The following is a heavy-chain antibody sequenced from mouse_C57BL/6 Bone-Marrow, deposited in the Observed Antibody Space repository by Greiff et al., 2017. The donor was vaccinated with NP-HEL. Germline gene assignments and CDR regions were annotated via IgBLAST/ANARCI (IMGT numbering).Heavy chain of an antibody. Sequence: EVKLMESGPGMVKPSQSLSLTCTVTGYSITSGYDWHWIRHFPGNKLEWMGYISYSGSTNYNPSLKSRISITHDTSKNQFFLKLNSVTTEDTATYYCASYEYYYGSSYFDYGGQGTTLTVSS. CDR1: GYSITSGYD. CDR3: ASYEYYYGSSYFDY. CDR2: ISYSGST. D-gene: IGHD1-1*01. J-gene: IGHJ2*01. V-gene: IGHV3-1*01.